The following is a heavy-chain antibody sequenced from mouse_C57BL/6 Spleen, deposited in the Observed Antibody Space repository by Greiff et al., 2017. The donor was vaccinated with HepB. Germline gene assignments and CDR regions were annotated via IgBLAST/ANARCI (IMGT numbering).Heavy chain of an antibody. CDR1: GYTFTSYW. D-gene: IGHD1-1*01. CDR2: IDPSDSYT. Sequence: QVQLQQPGAELVMPGASVKLSCKASGYTFTSYWMHWVKQRPGPGLEWIGEIDPSDSYTNYNQKFKGKSTLTVDISSSTAYMQLSSLTSEDSAVYYCARSRYYGSSSYYYAMDYWGQGTSVTVSS. V-gene: IGHV1-69*01. J-gene: IGHJ4*01. CDR3: ARSRYYGSSSYYYAMDY.